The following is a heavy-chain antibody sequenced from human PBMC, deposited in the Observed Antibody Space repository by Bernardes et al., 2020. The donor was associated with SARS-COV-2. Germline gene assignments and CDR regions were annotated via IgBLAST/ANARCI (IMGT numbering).Heavy chain of an antibody. V-gene: IGHV3-21*01. D-gene: IGHD6-13*01. CDR1: GFTFSSYS. CDR2: ISSSSSYI. Sequence: GGSLRLSCAASGFTFSSYSMNWVRQAPGKGLEWVSSISSSSSYIYYADSVKGRFTISRDNAKNSLYLQMNSLRAEDTAVYYCARDDKYSSSWEYNWFDPWGQGTLVTVSS. J-gene: IGHJ5*02. CDR3: ARDDKYSSSWEYNWFDP.